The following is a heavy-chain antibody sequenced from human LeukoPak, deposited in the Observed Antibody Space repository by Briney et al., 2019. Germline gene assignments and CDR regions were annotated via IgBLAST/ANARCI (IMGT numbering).Heavy chain of an antibody. J-gene: IGHJ3*02. D-gene: IGHD3-22*01. CDR1: GGTFSSYA. V-gene: IGHV1-69*01. Sequence: SVKVSCKASGGTFSSYAISWVRQAPGQGLEWMGGIIPIFGTANYAQKFQGRVTITADESTSTAYMELSSLRSEDTAVYYCATPPLGHDSSRGDDAFDIWGQGTMVTVSS. CDR2: IIPIFGTA. CDR3: ATPPLGHDSSRGDDAFDI.